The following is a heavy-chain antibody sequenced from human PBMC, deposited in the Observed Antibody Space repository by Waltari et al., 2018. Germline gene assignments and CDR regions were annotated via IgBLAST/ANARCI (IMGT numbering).Heavy chain of an antibody. V-gene: IGHV4-59*12. J-gene: IGHJ4*02. D-gene: IGHD3-22*01. CDR1: GGSISSNY. CDR2: TYGGSGST. CDR3: ARVRGVTLIVVITEFDS. Sequence: QVQLQESGPGLVKPAETLSLTCAVSGGSISSNYWSWIRQSPGKGLEWIGYTYGGSGSTSYNPSLKSRVTISTDTSKNQFSLKLSSVTAADTAVYYCARVRGVTLIVVITEFDSWGQGVLVTVSS.